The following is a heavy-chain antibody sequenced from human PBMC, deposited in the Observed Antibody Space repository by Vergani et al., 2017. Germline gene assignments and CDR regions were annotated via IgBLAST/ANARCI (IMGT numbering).Heavy chain of an antibody. Sequence: EVQLLESGGDLVQPGGSLRLSCAASGFTFNHYAMNWVRQAPGKGLEWVSGISGSGGSTYYAGSVKGRLTISRDRSKNTLYLQMNSLSAGETTVYYCAKADTRNSDYANHYYYNAMDVGGQGTTVTVSS. CDR2: ISGSGGST. V-gene: IGHV3-23*01. D-gene: IGHD5-12*01. J-gene: IGHJ6*02. CDR1: GFTFNHYA. CDR3: AKADTRNSDYANHYYYNAMDV.